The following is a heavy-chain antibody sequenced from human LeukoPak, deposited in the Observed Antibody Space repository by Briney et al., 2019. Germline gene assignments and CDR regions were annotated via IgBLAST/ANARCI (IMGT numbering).Heavy chain of an antibody. Sequence: WASVTVSCTASGYTFTSYGITWVRQAPGQGLEWMGWISVYNGNTIYAEKLQGRVTVTTDTSTTTAYMELRSLRSDDTAVYYCARAQTTGFGESIDYWGQGTLVTVSS. D-gene: IGHD3-10*01. J-gene: IGHJ4*02. CDR1: GYTFTSYG. CDR2: ISVYNGNT. CDR3: ARAQTTGFGESIDY. V-gene: IGHV1-18*01.